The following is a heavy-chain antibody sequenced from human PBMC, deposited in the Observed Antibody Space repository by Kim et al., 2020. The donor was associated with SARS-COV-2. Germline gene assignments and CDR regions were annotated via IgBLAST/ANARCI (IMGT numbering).Heavy chain of an antibody. V-gene: IGHV5-10-1*01. D-gene: IGHD3-10*01. J-gene: IGHJ4*02. CDR3: ASRSGTTFDY. Sequence: NYGPSFQGNVTISVDKSISTAYLQWSSLNASDTAIYYCASRSGTTFDYWGQGTLVTVSS.